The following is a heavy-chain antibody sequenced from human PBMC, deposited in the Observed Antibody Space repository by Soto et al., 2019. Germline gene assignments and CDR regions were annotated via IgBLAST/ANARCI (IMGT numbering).Heavy chain of an antibody. CDR2: IIPIFGTA. V-gene: IGHV1-69*12. D-gene: IGHD3-10*01. CDR1: GGTFSSFA. J-gene: IGHJ4*02. Sequence: QVQLVQSGAEVKKPGSSVKVSCKASGGTFSSFAITWVRQAPGQGLEWMGGIIPIFGTANYAQKLQGRVTITADESTSTAYMELSSLRSEDTAVYYCARKSGSGSYLLLDYWGQGTLVTVSS. CDR3: ARKSGSGSYLLLDY.